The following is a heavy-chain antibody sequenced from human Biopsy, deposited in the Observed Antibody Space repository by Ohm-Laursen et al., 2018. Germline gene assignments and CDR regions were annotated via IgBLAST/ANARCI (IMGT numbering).Heavy chain of an antibody. Sequence: TLSLTCSVSGGSISSDYWSWIRQTPGKGLEWIGYIYYSGSTNYNPSLKSRVTISVDTSKNQFSLRLNSATAADPAVYYCARATNSTGWPYYYFYGMDVWGQGTTVTVSS. CDR3: ARATNSTGWPYYYFYGMDV. J-gene: IGHJ6*02. CDR2: IYYSGST. D-gene: IGHD2/OR15-2a*01. CDR1: GGSISSDY. V-gene: IGHV4-59*01.